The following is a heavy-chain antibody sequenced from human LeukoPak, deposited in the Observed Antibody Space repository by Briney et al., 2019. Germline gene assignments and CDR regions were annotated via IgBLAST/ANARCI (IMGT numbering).Heavy chain of an antibody. D-gene: IGHD5-24*01. Sequence: ASVKVSCKASGYTFTSYAMHWVRQAPGQGLEWMGWITPSGGTNYPQKFQGRVAITRDASITTAYMDLSRLTSDDTAVYYCARDRYGDGFAHFDYWGQGALVTVSS. J-gene: IGHJ4*02. V-gene: IGHV1-2*02. CDR3: ARDRYGDGFAHFDY. CDR1: GYTFTSYA. CDR2: ITPSGGT.